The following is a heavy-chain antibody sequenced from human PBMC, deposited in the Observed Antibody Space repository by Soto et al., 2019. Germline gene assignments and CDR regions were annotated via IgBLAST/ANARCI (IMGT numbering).Heavy chain of an antibody. CDR3: ARSGYDSSGYYVTPFYYYYGTDV. Sequence: SETLSLTCTVSGGSISSGGYYWSWIRQHPGKGLEWIGYIYYSGSTYYNPSLKSRVTISVDTSKNQFSLKLSSVTAADTAVYYCARSGYDSSGYYVTPFYYYYGTDVWAQGTTVTVSS. J-gene: IGHJ6*02. CDR2: IYYSGST. V-gene: IGHV4-31*03. D-gene: IGHD3-22*01. CDR1: GGSISSGGYY.